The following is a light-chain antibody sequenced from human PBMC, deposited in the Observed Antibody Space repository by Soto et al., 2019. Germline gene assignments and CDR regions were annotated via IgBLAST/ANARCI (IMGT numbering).Light chain of an antibody. CDR2: DVS. J-gene: IGLJ3*02. CDR1: SSDVGGYNY. Sequence: QSALTQPRSVSGSPGQSVTISCTGTSSDVGGYNYVSWYQQHPGKAPKLMIYDVSNRPSGVPDRVSGSKSGNTASLTISGLQAEDEAYYYCCSSAGTYTSVFGGGTKLTVL. CDR3: CSSAGTYTSV. V-gene: IGLV2-11*01.